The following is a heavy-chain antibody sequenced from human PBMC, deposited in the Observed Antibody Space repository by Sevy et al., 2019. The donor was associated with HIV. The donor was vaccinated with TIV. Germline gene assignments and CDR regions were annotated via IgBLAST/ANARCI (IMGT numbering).Heavy chain of an antibody. J-gene: IGHJ6*02. Sequence: GESLKISCRGSGYSFTTYWIAWVRQMPGKGLEWTGIIYPGDSDIRYSPSFQGQVTISADKSISAAYLQWSSLKASDTAMYYCARRGLRGGDYGMDVWGQGTAVTVSS. V-gene: IGHV5-51*01. CDR1: GYSFTTYW. CDR2: IYPGDSDI. CDR3: ARRGLRGGDYGMDV. D-gene: IGHD3-10*01.